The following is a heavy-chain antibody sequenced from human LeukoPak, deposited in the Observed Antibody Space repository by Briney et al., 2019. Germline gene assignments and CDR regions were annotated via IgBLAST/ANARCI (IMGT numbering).Heavy chain of an antibody. V-gene: IGHV1-46*01. CDR1: GYTFTNHY. CDR3: ARDVSHSGSRDAWWFDP. J-gene: IGHJ5*02. Sequence: GASVKVSCKASGYTFTNHYMHWVRQAPGQGLEWMGIINPSGGGASYAQKFQGSVTMTRDMSTNTFYMELSSLRFEDTAVYYCARDVSHSGSRDAWWFDPWGQGTLVTVSS. D-gene: IGHD6-13*01. CDR2: INPSGGGA.